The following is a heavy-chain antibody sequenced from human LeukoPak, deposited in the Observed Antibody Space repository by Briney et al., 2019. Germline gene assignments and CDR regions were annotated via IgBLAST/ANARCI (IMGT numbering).Heavy chain of an antibody. V-gene: IGHV5-51*01. CDR1: GYSFTSYW. CDR2: IYPGDSDP. D-gene: IGHD3-22*01. J-gene: IGHJ6*02. CDR3: ARGVYYDSSGYYYPRSYYGMDV. Sequence: GESLKISCKGPGYSFTSYWIGWVLQMPGKGLEWMGIIYPGDSDPRYSPSFQGQVTISADKSISTAYLQWSSLKASDTAMYYCARGVYYDSSGYYYPRSYYGMDVWGQGTTVTVSS.